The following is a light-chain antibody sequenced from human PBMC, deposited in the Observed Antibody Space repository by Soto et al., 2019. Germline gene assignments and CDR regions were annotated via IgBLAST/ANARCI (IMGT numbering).Light chain of an antibody. J-gene: IGLJ1*01. CDR2: EVT. Sequence: QSALTQPASVSGSPGQSITISCTGTSSDVGGYNYVSWFQQHPGKAPKLMIYEVTNRPSGVSNRFSGSRSGNTASLTISGLQSEDEAEYYCNSYTNNNTFVFGTGPSSPS. CDR1: SSDVGGYNY. V-gene: IGLV2-14*01. CDR3: NSYTNNNTFV.